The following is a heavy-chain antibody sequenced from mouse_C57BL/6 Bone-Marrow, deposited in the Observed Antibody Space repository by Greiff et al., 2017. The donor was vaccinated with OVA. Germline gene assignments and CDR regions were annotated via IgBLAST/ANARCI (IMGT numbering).Heavy chain of an antibody. V-gene: IGHV2-2*02. CDR2: IWSGGST. Sequence: VQLKQSGPGLVQPSQSLSITCTVSGFSLTSYGVHWVRQSPGKGLEWLGVIWSGGSTDYNAAFISSMSISKDNSKCQVFVKMNSLQANDTAIYYCAIRWLRYAMDYWGQGTSVTVSS. CDR3: AIRWLRYAMDY. CDR1: GFSLTSYG. D-gene: IGHD2-2*01. J-gene: IGHJ4*01.